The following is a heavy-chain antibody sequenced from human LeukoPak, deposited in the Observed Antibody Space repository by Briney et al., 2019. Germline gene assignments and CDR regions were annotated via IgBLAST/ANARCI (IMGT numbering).Heavy chain of an antibody. V-gene: IGHV1-46*01. Sequence: ASVKVSCKASGYTFTSYYMHWVRQAPGQGLEWMGIINPSGGSTSYAQKFQGRVTMTRDTSTSTVYMELSSLRSEDTAVYYCVRDGLNWNYDYWGQGTLVAVSS. CDR2: INPSGGST. CDR3: VRDGLNWNYDY. D-gene: IGHD1-7*01. J-gene: IGHJ4*02. CDR1: GYTFTSYY.